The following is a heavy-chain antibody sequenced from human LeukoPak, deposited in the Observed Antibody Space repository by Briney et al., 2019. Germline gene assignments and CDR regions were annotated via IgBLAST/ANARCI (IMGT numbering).Heavy chain of an antibody. CDR1: GGSISNYY. Sequence: SETLSLTCTVSGGSISNYYWNWIRQPPGKGLELIGYIYYSGTTYYNPSLKSRVAISVDTSKNQFSLKLSSVTAADTAVYYCARVPPIVVVVAPDAFDIWGQGTMVTVSS. V-gene: IGHV4-59*12. CDR3: ARVPPIVVVVAPDAFDI. CDR2: IYYSGTT. J-gene: IGHJ3*02. D-gene: IGHD2-15*01.